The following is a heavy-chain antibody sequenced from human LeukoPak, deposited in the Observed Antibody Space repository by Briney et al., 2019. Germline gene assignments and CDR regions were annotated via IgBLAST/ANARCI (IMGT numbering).Heavy chain of an antibody. Sequence: RASVKVSCKTSGYTFTGYYIHWVRQAPGQGLEWMGWINPNSGGTNYAQNFQSRVTMTRDTSINTAYMELGRLRSDDTAVYYCARSPGLDTAVVNRPWGQGTLITVSS. CDR3: ARSPGLDTAVVNRP. J-gene: IGHJ5*02. CDR2: INPNSGGT. D-gene: IGHD5-18*01. CDR1: GYTFTGYY. V-gene: IGHV1-2*02.